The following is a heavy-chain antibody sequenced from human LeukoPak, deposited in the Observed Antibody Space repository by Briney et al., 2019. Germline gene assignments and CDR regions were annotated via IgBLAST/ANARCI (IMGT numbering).Heavy chain of an antibody. CDR3: AKGGSVSNYYYYMDV. D-gene: IGHD4-11*01. CDR2: ISYDGSNK. J-gene: IGHJ6*03. CDR1: GFTFSSYG. V-gene: IGHV3-30*18. Sequence: GGSLRLSCAASGFTFSSYGMHWVRQAPGKGLEWVAVISYDGSNKYYADSVKGRFTISRDNSKNTLYLQMNSLRAEDTAVYYCAKGGSVSNYYYYMDVWGKGTTVTVSS.